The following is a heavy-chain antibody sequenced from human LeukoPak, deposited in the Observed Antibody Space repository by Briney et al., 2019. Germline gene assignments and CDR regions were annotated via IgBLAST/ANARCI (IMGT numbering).Heavy chain of an antibody. CDR3: ARVGYQLLYDY. J-gene: IGHJ4*02. Sequence: PSETLSLTCTVSGGSVSSGSYYWSWLRQPPGTGLEWIGYIYYSGSTNYNPSLKSRVTISVDTSKSQFSLKLSSVTAADTAVYYCARVGYQLLYDYWGQGTLVTVSS. D-gene: IGHD2-2*02. CDR1: GGSVSSGSYY. CDR2: IYYSGST. V-gene: IGHV4-61*01.